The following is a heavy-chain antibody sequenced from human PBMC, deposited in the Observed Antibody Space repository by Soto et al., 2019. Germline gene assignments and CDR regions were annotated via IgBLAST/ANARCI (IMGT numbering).Heavy chain of an antibody. V-gene: IGHV3-30*03. J-gene: IGHJ6*02. CDR3: ARDLSGRADV. CDR2: ISYDGSNK. CDR1: GFTFSSYC. Sequence: GASLRLSCAASGFTFSSYCMHWVRQAPGKGLEWGAVISYDGSNKYYADSVKGRFTIYRDNSKKTLYLQMNSLRAEDTAVYYCARDLSGRADVWGQGTTVIVSS. D-gene: IGHD3-10*01.